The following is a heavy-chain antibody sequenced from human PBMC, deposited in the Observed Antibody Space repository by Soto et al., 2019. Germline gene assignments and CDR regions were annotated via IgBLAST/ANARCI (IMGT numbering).Heavy chain of an antibody. CDR2: VNGDGSGT. D-gene: IGHD3-22*01. V-gene: IGHV3-23*03. CDR3: AKDLRYYDSSGYYPDEAYYYYGMDV. Sequence: PGGSLRLSCATSGFTFSRSTMSWVRQAPGKRLEWVSGVNGDGSGTHYADSVKGRFTISRDNSKNTLNLQMNSLRAEDTAVYYCAKDLRYYDSSGYYPDEAYYYYGMDVWGQGTTVTVSS. J-gene: IGHJ6*02. CDR1: GFTFSRST.